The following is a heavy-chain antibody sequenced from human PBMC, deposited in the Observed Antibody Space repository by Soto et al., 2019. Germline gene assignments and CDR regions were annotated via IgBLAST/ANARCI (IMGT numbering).Heavy chain of an antibody. CDR1: GFTFSSYA. CDR2: TSGSGGST. CDR3: AKHSMAAAGTLRGWFDP. D-gene: IGHD6-13*01. J-gene: IGHJ5*02. Sequence: EVQLLESGGGLVQPGGSLRLSCAASGFTFSSYAMSWVREAPGKGLEWVSATSGSGGSTYYADSVKGRFTISRDNSKNTLYLQMNSLRAEDTAVYYCAKHSMAAAGTLRGWFDPWGQGTLVTVSS. V-gene: IGHV3-23*01.